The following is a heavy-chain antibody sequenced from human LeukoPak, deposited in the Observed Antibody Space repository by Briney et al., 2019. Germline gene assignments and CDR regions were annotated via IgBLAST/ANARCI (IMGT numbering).Heavy chain of an antibody. V-gene: IGHV3-66*01. CDR3: ARGAVLLWFGGFDP. CDR1: GFTFSTYW. D-gene: IGHD3-10*01. J-gene: IGHJ5*02. CDR2: IYSGGST. Sequence: AGGSLRLSCAASGFTFSTYWMHWVRQAPGKGLEWVSVIYSGGSTYYADSVKGRFTISRDNSKNTLYLQMNSLRAEDTAVYYCARGAVLLWFGGFDPWGQGTLVTVSS.